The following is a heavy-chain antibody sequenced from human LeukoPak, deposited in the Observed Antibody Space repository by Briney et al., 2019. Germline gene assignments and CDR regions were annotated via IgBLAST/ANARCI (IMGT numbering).Heavy chain of an antibody. Sequence: GGSLRLSCAASGFTFSSYWMHWVRQAPGKGLVWVSRIDCDGRSTSYADSVKGRFTISRDNDKHTLDLHMNSLRAEDAAVYYCARDKELGFDYWGQGTLVTVSS. CDR3: ARDKELGFDY. D-gene: IGHD1-26*01. J-gene: IGHJ4*02. CDR1: GFTFSSYW. CDR2: IDCDGRST. V-gene: IGHV3-74*01.